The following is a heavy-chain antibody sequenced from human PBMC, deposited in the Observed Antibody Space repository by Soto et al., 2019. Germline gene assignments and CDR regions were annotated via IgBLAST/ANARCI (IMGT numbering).Heavy chain of an antibody. CDR2: IYYSGST. J-gene: IGHJ4*02. CDR3: ARWLQIFDY. Sequence: ENLSLTGTVAGGCISSYYWSWIRQPPGKGLEWIGYIYYSGSTNYNPPLKSRVTISVDTSKKQFSLKLSSVTAADTAVYYCARWLQIFDYWGQGTLVTVSS. V-gene: IGHV4-59*01. D-gene: IGHD5-12*01. CDR1: GGCISSYY.